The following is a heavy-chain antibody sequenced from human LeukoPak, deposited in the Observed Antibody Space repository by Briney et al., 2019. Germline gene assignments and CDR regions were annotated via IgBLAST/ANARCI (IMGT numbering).Heavy chain of an antibody. CDR2: IYSTGST. Sequence: PSETLSLTCTVSGVSIDSYYWSWLRQPPGKGLEWLGYIYSTGSTEYHPSLKSRVTISLDTSKNQFSLKLTSVTAADTAVYYCARVYQSAEYYFDYWGEGNLVSVSS. CDR3: ARVYQSAEYYFDY. J-gene: IGHJ4*02. V-gene: IGHV4-59*01. CDR1: GVSIDSYY. D-gene: IGHD2-2*01.